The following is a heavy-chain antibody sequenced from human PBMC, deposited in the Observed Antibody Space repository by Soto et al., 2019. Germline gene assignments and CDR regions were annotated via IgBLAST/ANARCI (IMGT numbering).Heavy chain of an antibody. Sequence: GGSLRLSCAASGFTFSSYAMSWVRQAPGKGLEWVSAISGSGGSTYYADSVKGRFTISRDNSKNTLYLQMNSLRAEDTAVYYCAKVTPDRIAARSVIYYYYMDVWGKGTTVTVSS. CDR2: ISGSGGST. V-gene: IGHV3-23*01. CDR3: AKVTPDRIAARSVIYYYYMDV. D-gene: IGHD6-6*01. CDR1: GFTFSSYA. J-gene: IGHJ6*03.